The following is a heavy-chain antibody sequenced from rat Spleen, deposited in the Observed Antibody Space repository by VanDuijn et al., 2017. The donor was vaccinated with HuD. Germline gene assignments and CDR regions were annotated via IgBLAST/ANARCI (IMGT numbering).Heavy chain of an antibody. V-gene: IGHV5-25*01. CDR1: GFTFRNYG. CDR2: INIGGGDT. CDR3: ARQYGGCDY. D-gene: IGHD1-11*01. J-gene: IGHJ2*01. Sequence: EVELVESGGGLVQPGRSMKFSCAASGFTFRNYGMAWVRQTLTKGLEWVAFINIGGGDTYYRDSVKGRFTISRDIAKSTLYLQMNSLRSEDTASYYCARQYGGCDYWGQGVMVTVSS.